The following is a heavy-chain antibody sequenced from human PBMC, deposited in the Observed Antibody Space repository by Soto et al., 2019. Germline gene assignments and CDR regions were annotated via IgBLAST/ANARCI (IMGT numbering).Heavy chain of an antibody. CDR1: GYIFTSYW. CDR3: ARQGITYYYGSGSPYYYYGMDV. CDR2: IYPGDSDT. Sequence: VESLKISCKGSGYIFTSYWICWVLQMPGKVLEWMGIIYPGDSDTRYSPSFQGQVTISADKSISTAYLQWSSLKASDTAMYYCARQGITYYYGSGSPYYYYGMDVWGQGTTVTVSS. J-gene: IGHJ6*02. D-gene: IGHD3-10*01. V-gene: IGHV5-51*01.